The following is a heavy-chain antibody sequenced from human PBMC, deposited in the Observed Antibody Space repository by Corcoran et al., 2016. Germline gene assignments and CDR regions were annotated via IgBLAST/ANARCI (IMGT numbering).Heavy chain of an antibody. CDR1: GFTFSTYW. V-gene: IGHV3-74*01. CDR3: ARVEGNYDTSGYSI. D-gene: IGHD3-22*01. J-gene: IGHJ4*02. CDR2: MNSDGSSI. Sequence: EVQLVESGGGLVQPGGSLRLSCAASGFTFSTYWMHWVRQAPGKGLVWVSRMNSDGSSISYADSVKGRFTISRDNAKNTLYLQMNRLRVEDTAVYYCARVEGNYDTSGYSIWGQGTLVTVSS.